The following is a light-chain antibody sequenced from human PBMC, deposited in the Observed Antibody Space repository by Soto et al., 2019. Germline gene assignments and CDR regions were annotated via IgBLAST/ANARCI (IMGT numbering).Light chain of an antibody. CDR3: SLSYGAFAM. CDR1: TGAVTSGHY. Sequence: QPVVTQEPSLTVSPEGTVTLTCGSNTGAVTSGHYPYWFQQKPGQAPRTLIYDTNNKHSWTPARFSGSLLGDKAALTLSGAQPEDEAEYYCSLSYGAFAMFGGGTKLTVL. CDR2: DTN. J-gene: IGLJ3*02. V-gene: IGLV7-46*01.